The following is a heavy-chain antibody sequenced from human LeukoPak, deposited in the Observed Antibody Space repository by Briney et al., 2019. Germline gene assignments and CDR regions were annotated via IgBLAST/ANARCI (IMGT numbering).Heavy chain of an antibody. J-gene: IGHJ4*02. Sequence: GASVKVSCKASGGTFSSYAISWVRQAPGQGLEWMGRIIPILGIANYTQKFQGRVTITADKSTSTAYMELSSLRSEDTAVYYCAREDGNDPGVFDYWGQGTLVTVSS. V-gene: IGHV1-69*04. CDR2: IIPILGIA. D-gene: IGHD1-1*01. CDR1: GGTFSSYA. CDR3: AREDGNDPGVFDY.